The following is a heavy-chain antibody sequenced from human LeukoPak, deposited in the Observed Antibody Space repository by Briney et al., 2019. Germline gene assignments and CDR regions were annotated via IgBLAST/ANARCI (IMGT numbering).Heavy chain of an antibody. J-gene: IGHJ6*03. CDR1: GFTFSSYT. D-gene: IGHD3-22*01. Sequence: GGSLRLSCAASGFTFSSYTMSWVRQAPGRGLEWVSSISSSSSYKYYADSVKGRFTISRDNAKNSLYLQMNSLRAEDTAVYYCARSYYDSSGYRLDYYYYMDVWGKGTTVTVSS. CDR3: ARSYYDSSGYRLDYYYYMDV. V-gene: IGHV3-21*01. CDR2: ISSSSSYK.